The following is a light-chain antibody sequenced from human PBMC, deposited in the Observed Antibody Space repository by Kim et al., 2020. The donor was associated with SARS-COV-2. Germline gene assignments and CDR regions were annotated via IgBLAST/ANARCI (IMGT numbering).Light chain of an antibody. CDR2: DAS. Sequence: GDRVTITCWASQSIGNYLAWYQQKPGKVPKVLIYDASSLESGVPSRFSGSGSGTEFTLNINSLQPDDFATYYCQQYLYYWTFGQGTKV. CDR1: QSIGNY. V-gene: IGKV1-5*01. J-gene: IGKJ1*01. CDR3: QQYLYYWT.